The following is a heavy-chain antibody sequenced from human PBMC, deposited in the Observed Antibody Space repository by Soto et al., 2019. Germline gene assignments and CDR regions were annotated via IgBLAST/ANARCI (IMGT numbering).Heavy chain of an antibody. J-gene: IGHJ5*02. Sequence: PGGSLRLSCAASGFTFSDYYMSWIRQAPGKGLEWVSYISSRNNYTKYADSVKGRFTISRDNAKNSVYLQMNGLRGEDTAVYYCARSVVSSTRFDPWGQGTLVTVSS. CDR3: ARSVVSSTRFDP. D-gene: IGHD3-22*01. CDR1: GFTFSDYY. V-gene: IGHV3-11*06. CDR2: ISSRNNYT.